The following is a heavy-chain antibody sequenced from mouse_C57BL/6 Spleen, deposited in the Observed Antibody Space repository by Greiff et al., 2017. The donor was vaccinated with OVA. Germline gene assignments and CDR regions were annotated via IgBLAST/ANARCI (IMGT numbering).Heavy chain of an antibody. CDR3: AREWLDPYYFDY. Sequence: QVQLQQPGAELVRPGSSVKLSCKASGYTFTSYWMDWVKQRPGQGLEWIGNIYPSDSETHYNQKFKDKATLTVDKSSSTAYMQLSSLTSEDSAVYYCAREWLDPYYFDYWGQGTTLTVSS. J-gene: IGHJ2*01. CDR2: IYPSDSET. V-gene: IGHV1-61*01. CDR1: GYTFTSYW. D-gene: IGHD1-3*01.